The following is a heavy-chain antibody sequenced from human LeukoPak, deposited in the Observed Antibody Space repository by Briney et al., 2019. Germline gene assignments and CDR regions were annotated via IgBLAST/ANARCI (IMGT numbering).Heavy chain of an antibody. D-gene: IGHD6-19*01. CDR2: INSDGSST. CDR3: ARVHYSSGWYLFDY. CDR1: GFTFSSYW. J-gene: IGHJ4*02. V-gene: IGHV3-74*01. Sequence: GGSLRLSCAASGFTFSSYWMHWVRQAPGKGLVWVSRINSDGSSTSYADSVKGRFTISRDNAKNTLYLQMNSPRAEDTAVYYCARVHYSSGWYLFDYWGQGTLVTVSS.